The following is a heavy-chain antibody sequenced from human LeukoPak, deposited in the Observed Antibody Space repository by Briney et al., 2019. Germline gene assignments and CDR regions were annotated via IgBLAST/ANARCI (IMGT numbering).Heavy chain of an antibody. Sequence: PGGSLRLSCAASGFTFDVYGMSWVRQAPGKGLEWVSGINWNGGSTGYADSVKGRFTISRDNAKNSLYLQMNSLRAEDTALYYCARERYYYDSSGYPYGYYYMDVWGKGTTVTVSS. D-gene: IGHD3-22*01. V-gene: IGHV3-20*04. J-gene: IGHJ6*03. CDR3: ARERYYYDSSGYPYGYYYMDV. CDR2: INWNGGST. CDR1: GFTFDVYG.